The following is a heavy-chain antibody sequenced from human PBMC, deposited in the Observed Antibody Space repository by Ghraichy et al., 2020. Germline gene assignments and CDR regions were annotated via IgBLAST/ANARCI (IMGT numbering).Heavy chain of an antibody. CDR3: ANRKSSREYYDFWSGYWWVGGYGMDV. Sequence: GGSLRLSCAASGFTFSSYAMSWVRQAPGKGLEWVSAISGSGGSTYYADSVKGQFTISRDNSKNTLYLQMNSLRAEDTAVYYCANRKSSREYYDFWSGYWWVGGYGMDVWGQGTTVTVSS. CDR1: GFTFSSYA. CDR2: ISGSGGST. D-gene: IGHD3-3*01. J-gene: IGHJ6*02. V-gene: IGHV3-23*01.